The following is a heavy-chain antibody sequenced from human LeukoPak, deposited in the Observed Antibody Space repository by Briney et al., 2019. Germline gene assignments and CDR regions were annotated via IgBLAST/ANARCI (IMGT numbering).Heavy chain of an antibody. D-gene: IGHD1-26*01. CDR1: GGSISSTSYY. V-gene: IGHV4-39*07. Sequence: PSETLSLTCTVSGGSISSTSYYWGWVRQPPGKGLEWIGSINYSGSTYYNPSLKSRDTLSIDTSKNHFSLNLNSVTAADTAVFYCARDDGGSTGRFDPWGQGTLVTVSS. CDR3: ARDDGGSTGRFDP. CDR2: INYSGST. J-gene: IGHJ5*02.